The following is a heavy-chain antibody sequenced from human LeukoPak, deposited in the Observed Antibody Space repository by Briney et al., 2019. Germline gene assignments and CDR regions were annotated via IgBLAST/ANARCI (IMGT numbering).Heavy chain of an antibody. D-gene: IGHD2-2*01. J-gene: IGHJ5*02. CDR2: ISAYNGNT. CDR1: GYTFTSYG. CDR3: ARGVVVPAAIFPSAPGWFDP. Sequence: ASVKVSCKASGYTFTSYGISWVRQAPGQGLEWMGWISAYNGNTNYAQKLQGRVTMTTDTSTSTAYMELRSLRSHDTAVYYCARGVVVPAAIFPSAPGWFDPWGQGTLVTVSS. V-gene: IGHV1-18*01.